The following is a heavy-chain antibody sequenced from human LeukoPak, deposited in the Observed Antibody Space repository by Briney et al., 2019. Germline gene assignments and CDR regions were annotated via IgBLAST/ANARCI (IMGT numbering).Heavy chain of an antibody. Sequence: GGSLRLSCAASGFTFSDYYMSWIRQAPGKGLEWVSYISSSGSTIYYADSVKGRFTISRDNSKNTLYLQMNSLRAEDTAVYYCAKEPNWAFFDYWGQGTLVAVSS. CDR1: GFTFSDYY. V-gene: IGHV3-11*01. CDR2: ISSSGSTI. CDR3: AKEPNWAFFDY. D-gene: IGHD7-27*01. J-gene: IGHJ4*02.